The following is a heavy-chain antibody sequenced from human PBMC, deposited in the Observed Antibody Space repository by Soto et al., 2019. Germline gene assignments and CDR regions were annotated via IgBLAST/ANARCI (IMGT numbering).Heavy chain of an antibody. Sequence: PSETLSLTCAVYGGSFSGYYWSWIRQPPGKGLEWIGEINQSGSTNYNPSLKSRVTISVDTSKNQFSLKLSFVTAADTAVYYCARGGRFGELFIDYWGQGTLVTVSS. J-gene: IGHJ4*02. CDR3: ARGGRFGELFIDY. V-gene: IGHV4-34*01. CDR1: GGSFSGYY. CDR2: INQSGST. D-gene: IGHD3-10*01.